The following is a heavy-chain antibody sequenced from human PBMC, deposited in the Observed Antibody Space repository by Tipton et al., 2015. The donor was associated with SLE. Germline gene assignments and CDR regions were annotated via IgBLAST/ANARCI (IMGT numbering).Heavy chain of an antibody. CDR1: GGSISSHY. V-gene: IGHV4-4*08. D-gene: IGHD2-15*01. CDR3: ARDKYCTGGSCFDWYFDV. J-gene: IGHJ2*01. Sequence: TLSLTCTVSGGSISSHYWSWIRQPPGKGLEWIGYIYSSGSTNYNPSLKSRVTISVDTSENQFSLKLSSVSAADTAVYYCARDKYCTGGSCFDWYFDVWGRGTLVTVSS. CDR2: IYSSGST.